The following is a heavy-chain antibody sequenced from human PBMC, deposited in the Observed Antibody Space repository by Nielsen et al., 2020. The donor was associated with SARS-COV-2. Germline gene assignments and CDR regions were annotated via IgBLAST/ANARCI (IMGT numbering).Heavy chain of an antibody. CDR2: ISYGGDNE. V-gene: IGHV3-30-3*01. J-gene: IGHJ5*02. CDR3: ARETLDHTSSFVDH. Sequence: GESLKISCAASGFTFSKFPMHWVRQAPGKGLEWLPIISYGGDNEHYADSVRGRFTVSRDNSKDTLHLQMRSLNPEDTAIYFCARETLDHTSSFVDHWGQGTLVTVSS. D-gene: IGHD3-10*01. CDR1: GFTFSKFP.